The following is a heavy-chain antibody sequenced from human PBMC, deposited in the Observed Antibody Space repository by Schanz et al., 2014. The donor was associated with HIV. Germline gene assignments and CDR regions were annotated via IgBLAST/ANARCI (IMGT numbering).Heavy chain of an antibody. V-gene: IGHV3-30*18. CDR3: AKSQKGASCCFPLDS. CDR1: GFTFNSYD. Sequence: QVQLVDSGGGVVQPGRSLRLSCAASGFTFNSYDMHWVRQAPGKGLEWVAVISSDGSNKYYADSVKGRFTISRDNSKNRVFLQMNSLRTEDTAVYYCAKSQKGASCCFPLDSWGQGTLVTVFS. CDR2: ISSDGSNK. D-gene: IGHD2-2*01. J-gene: IGHJ4*02.